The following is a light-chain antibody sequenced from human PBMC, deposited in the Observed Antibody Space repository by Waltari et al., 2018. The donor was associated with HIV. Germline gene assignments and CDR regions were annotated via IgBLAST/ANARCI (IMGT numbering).Light chain of an antibody. J-gene: IGKJ3*01. Sequence: EIVVTQSPLSLPVSPGEPASMSCRSSQSLLHKNGKNYLDWYLQKPGQSPQLLIHLGSNRASGVPDRFSGSGSGTDFTLTISRVEAEDVGVYYCMQARQTPFTFGPGTKVEIK. CDR2: LGS. CDR3: MQARQTPFT. CDR1: QSLLHKNGKNY. V-gene: IGKV2-28*01.